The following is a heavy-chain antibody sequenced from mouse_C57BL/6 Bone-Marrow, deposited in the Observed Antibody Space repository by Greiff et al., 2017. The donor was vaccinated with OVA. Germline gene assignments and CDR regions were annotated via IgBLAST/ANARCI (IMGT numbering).Heavy chain of an antibody. J-gene: IGHJ3*01. V-gene: IGHV1-55*01. CDR1: GYTFTSYW. CDR2: IYPGSGST. Sequence: QVQLQQPGAELVKPGASVKMSCKASGYTFTSYWITWVKQRPGQGLEWIGDIYPGSGSTNYNEKFKSKATLTVDTSSSTAYMQLSSLTSEDSAVYYCARERGGFQAWFAYWGQGTLVTVSA. CDR3: ARERGGFQAWFAY.